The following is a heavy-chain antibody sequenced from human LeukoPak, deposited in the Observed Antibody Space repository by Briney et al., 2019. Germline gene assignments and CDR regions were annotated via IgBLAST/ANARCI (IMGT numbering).Heavy chain of an antibody. CDR2: IYYSGST. V-gene: IGHV4-61*01. CDR3: AGSYDSSGYYYY. J-gene: IGHJ4*02. CDR1: GGSVSSGSYY. D-gene: IGHD3-22*01. Sequence: SETLSLTCTVSGGSVSSGSYYWSWLRQPPGQGLEWIVYIYYSGSTNYNPSLKSRVTISVDTSKNQFSLKLSSVTAADTAVYYCAGSYDSSGYYYYWGQGTLVTVSS.